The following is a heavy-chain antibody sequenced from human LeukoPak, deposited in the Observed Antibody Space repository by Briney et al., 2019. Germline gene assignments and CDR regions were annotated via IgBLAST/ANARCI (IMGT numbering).Heavy chain of an antibody. CDR2: ISTDGSST. V-gene: IGHV3-74*01. CDR1: GFTFSIYW. Sequence: PGGSLRLSCAASGFTFSIYWMHWVRQTPGKGLVWVSRISTDGSSTSHADSVKGRFTISRDNAKNTLYLQMNSLRAEDTAVYYCARVSAAMVTSDYWGQGTLVNVSS. J-gene: IGHJ4*02. CDR3: ARVSAAMVTSDY. D-gene: IGHD5-18*01.